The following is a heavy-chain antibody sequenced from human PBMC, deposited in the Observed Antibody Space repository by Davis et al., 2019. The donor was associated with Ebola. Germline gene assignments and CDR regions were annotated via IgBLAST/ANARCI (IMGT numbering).Heavy chain of an antibody. J-gene: IGHJ4*02. D-gene: IGHD3-22*01. CDR2: ISGSGGST. Sequence: GESLKISCAASGFTFSSYAMSWVRQAPGKGLEWVSAISGSGGSTYYADSVKGRFTISRDNPKNTLYLQMNSLRAEDTAVYYCAKDRATDDSSGYYYVHYYFDYWGQGTLVTVSS. CDR3: AKDRATDDSSGYYYVHYYFDY. V-gene: IGHV3-23*01. CDR1: GFTFSSYA.